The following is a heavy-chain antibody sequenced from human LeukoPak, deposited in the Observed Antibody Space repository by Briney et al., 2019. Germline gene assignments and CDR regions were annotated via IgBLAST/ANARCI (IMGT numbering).Heavy chain of an antibody. V-gene: IGHV3-30-3*01. CDR3: ARSSMVRGAHPFDY. D-gene: IGHD3-10*01. J-gene: IGHJ4*02. CDR1: GFTFSSYA. Sequence: GGSLRHSCAASGFTFSSYAMHWVRQAPGRGLEWVAVISHDGSNKYYADSVKGRFTISRDNSKNTLYLQMNSLRAEDTAVYYCARSSMVRGAHPFDYWGQGTLVTVSS. CDR2: ISHDGSNK.